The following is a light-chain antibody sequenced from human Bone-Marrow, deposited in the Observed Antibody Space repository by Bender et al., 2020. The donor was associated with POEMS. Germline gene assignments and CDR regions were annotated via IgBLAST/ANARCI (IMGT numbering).Light chain of an antibody. V-gene: IGLV1-44*01. CDR3: AGCDDSLNGWV. J-gene: IGLJ3*02. CDR2: SSH. Sequence: QSVLTQPPSASGTPGQRVTISCSGGSSNIGAHAVNWYQHLPGTAPKLLIYSSHRRPSEVPDRLSGSRSDTSASMAISGVQSEDEADYYCAGCDDSLNGWVFGGGTKLTVL. CDR1: SSNIGAHA.